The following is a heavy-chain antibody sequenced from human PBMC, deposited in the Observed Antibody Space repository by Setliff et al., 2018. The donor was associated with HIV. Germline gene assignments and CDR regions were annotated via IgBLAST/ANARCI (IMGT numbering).Heavy chain of an antibody. CDR1: GYSFTSYW. D-gene: IGHD6-13*01. J-gene: IGHJ6*03. V-gene: IGHV5-51*01. CDR3: ARHSGEQQLVHTIPRPYYMDV. CDR2: IYPGDSDT. Sequence: GESLKISCKGSGYSFTSYWIGWVRQMPGKGLEWMGIIYPGDSDTRYSPSFQGQVTISADKSISTAYLQWSSLKASDTAMYYCARHSGEQQLVHTIPRPYYMDVRGKGTTVTVSS.